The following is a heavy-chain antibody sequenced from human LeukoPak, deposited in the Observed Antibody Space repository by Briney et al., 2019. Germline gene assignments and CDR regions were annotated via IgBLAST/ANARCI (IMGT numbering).Heavy chain of an antibody. CDR3: ARVKGGYGAFDP. D-gene: IGHD5-18*01. V-gene: IGHV3-48*03. J-gene: IGHJ5*02. CDR1: GFTFSSYE. Sequence: GVSLRLSCAASGFTFSSYEMNWVRQAPGKGLEWVSYISSSGSTIYYADSVKGRFTISRDNAKNSLYLQMNSLRAEDTAVYYCARVKGGYGAFDPWGQGTLVTVSS. CDR2: ISSSGSTI.